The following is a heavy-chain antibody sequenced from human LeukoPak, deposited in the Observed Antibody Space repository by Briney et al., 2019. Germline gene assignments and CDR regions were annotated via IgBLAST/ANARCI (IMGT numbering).Heavy chain of an antibody. CDR1: GFTFRTFG. V-gene: IGHV3-23*01. CDR3: AKGSTMIVVTVAY. J-gene: IGHJ4*02. D-gene: IGHD3-22*01. CDR2: IGGSGGST. Sequence: GGSLRLSCAASGFTFRTFGMSWVRQAPGKGLEWVSAIGGSGGSTYYADSVKGRFTISRDNSKNTLYLQMNSLRAEDTAVYYCAKGSTMIVVTVAYWGQGTLVTVSS.